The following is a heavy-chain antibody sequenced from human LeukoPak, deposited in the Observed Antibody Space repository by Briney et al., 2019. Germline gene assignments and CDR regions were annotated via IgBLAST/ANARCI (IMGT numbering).Heavy chain of an antibody. J-gene: IGHJ4*02. D-gene: IGHD3-16*01. CDR1: GFTFSSYE. CDR2: ISSSGSTI. V-gene: IGHV3-48*03. CDR3: ARATTTWFGTLHFDY. Sequence: GXSXXLSCAXXGFTFSSYEXNWVRQAPGKGLXWVSYISSSGSTIYYADSVKGGFTISRDNAKNSLYLKMNSLRAEDTAVYYCARATTTWFGTLHFDYWGQGTLVTVSS.